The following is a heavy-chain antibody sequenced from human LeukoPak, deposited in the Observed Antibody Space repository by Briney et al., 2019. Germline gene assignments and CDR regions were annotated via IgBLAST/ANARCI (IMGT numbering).Heavy chain of an antibody. V-gene: IGHV4-31*03. J-gene: IGHJ5*02. CDR1: GGSISSGGYY. Sequence: PSETLSLTCTVSGGSISSGGYYWSWTRQHPGKGLEWIGYIYYSGSTYYNPSLKSRVTISVDTSKNQFSLKLSSVTAADTAVYYCARLKYQLNNIGWFDPWGQGTLVTVSS. CDR3: ARLKYQLNNIGWFDP. CDR2: IYYSGST. D-gene: IGHD2-2*01.